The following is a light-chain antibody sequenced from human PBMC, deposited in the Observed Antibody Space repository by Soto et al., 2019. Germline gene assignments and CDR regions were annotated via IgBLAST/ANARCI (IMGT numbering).Light chain of an antibody. CDR3: ASWDDRLGAVI. CDR1: SSNIGGTNY. J-gene: IGLJ2*01. Sequence: QSVLTQLPSASGTPGQKVFISCSGGSSNIGGTNYAYWYQQLPGAAPKLLMHSNNLRPSGVPERISGSKFGTAASLAISGLRSEDEAVYYCASWDDRLGAVIFGGGTKVTVL. V-gene: IGLV1-47*02. CDR2: SNN.